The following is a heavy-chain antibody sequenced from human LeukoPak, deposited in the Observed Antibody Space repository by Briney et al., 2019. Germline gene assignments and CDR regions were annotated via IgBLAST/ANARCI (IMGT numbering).Heavy chain of an antibody. J-gene: IGHJ4*02. CDR1: GGSISSYY. CDR2: IYTRGST. Sequence: PSETLSLTCTVSGGSISSYYWSWIRQPAGKGLDGIGRIYTRGSTNYNPSLKSRVTMSVDTSKNQFSLKLSSVTAADTAVYYCARDSSYSGYDFFDYWGQGTLVTVSS. CDR3: ARDSSYSGYDFFDY. V-gene: IGHV4-4*07. D-gene: IGHD5-12*01.